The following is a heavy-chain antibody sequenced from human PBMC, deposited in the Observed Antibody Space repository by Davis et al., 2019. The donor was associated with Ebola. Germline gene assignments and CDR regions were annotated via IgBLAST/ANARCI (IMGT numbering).Heavy chain of an antibody. J-gene: IGHJ4*02. D-gene: IGHD3-3*01. CDR1: GYTFTSYY. V-gene: IGHV1-8*02. Sequence: ASVKVSCKASGYTFTSYYMHWVRQAPGQGLEWMGWMNPNSGNTGYAQKFQGRVTMTRNTSISTAYMELSSLRSEDTAVYYCARLFLEWPNPFTFSDYWGQGTLVTVSS. CDR3: ARLFLEWPNPFTFSDY. CDR2: MNPNSGNT.